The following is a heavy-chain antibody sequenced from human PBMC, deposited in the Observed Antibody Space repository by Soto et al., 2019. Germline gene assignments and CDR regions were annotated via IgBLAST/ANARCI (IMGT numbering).Heavy chain of an antibody. J-gene: IGHJ5*02. Sequence: GGSLRLSCAASGFRFNSYAMNWVRQAPGKGLEWVSAISGSGGSTYYADSVKGRFTISRDNSKNTLYLQMNSLRAEDTAVYYCAKGADIVVVPAARRSGWFDPWGQGTLVTV. CDR1: GFRFNSYA. CDR2: ISGSGGST. CDR3: AKGADIVVVPAARRSGWFDP. V-gene: IGHV3-23*01. D-gene: IGHD2-2*01.